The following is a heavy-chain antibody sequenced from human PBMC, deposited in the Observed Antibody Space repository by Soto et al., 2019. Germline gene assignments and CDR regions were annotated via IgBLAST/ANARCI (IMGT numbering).Heavy chain of an antibody. CDR2: ISPDGVNK. Sequence: QVQLVESGGGVVQPGGSLRLSCKASGFTFTSYAIHWVRQAPGKGLEWVSVISPDGVNKHSAESVRGRFVISRDNSKNTVHLERNRLRLDDTAVYFCARRLTTTVSALGYWGQGSLVNVSS. CDR1: GFTFTSYA. J-gene: IGHJ4*02. D-gene: IGHD4-4*01. CDR3: ARRLTTTVSALGY. V-gene: IGHV3-30*09.